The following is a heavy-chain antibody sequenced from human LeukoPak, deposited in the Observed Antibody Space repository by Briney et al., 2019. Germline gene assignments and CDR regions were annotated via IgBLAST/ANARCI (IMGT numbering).Heavy chain of an antibody. D-gene: IGHD5-12*01. CDR2: ISYDGSNK. Sequence: GGSLRLSCAASGFTFSSYAMHWVRQAPGKGLEWVAVISYDGSNKYYADSVKGRFTISRDNSKNTLYLQMNSLRAEDTAVYYCARDGYSGYDPSKGGMAFDIWGQGTMVTVSS. V-gene: IGHV3-30*04. J-gene: IGHJ3*02. CDR3: ARDGYSGYDPSKGGMAFDI. CDR1: GFTFSSYA.